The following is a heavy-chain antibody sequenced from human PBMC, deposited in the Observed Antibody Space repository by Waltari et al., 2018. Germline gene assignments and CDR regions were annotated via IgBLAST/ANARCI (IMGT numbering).Heavy chain of an antibody. Sequence: EVQLVETGGGLIQPGGSLRLSCAASGFTVTSNYMSWVRQAPGKGLEWVSGIYSGGDTHYPDPVKGRFTISRANSNNTLYLQMNSLRADDTAVYYCARESEVSGWYVSWGQGTLVTVSS. CDR3: ARESEVSGWYVS. CDR1: GFTVTSNY. CDR2: IYSGGDT. J-gene: IGHJ4*02. V-gene: IGHV3-53*02. D-gene: IGHD6-19*01.